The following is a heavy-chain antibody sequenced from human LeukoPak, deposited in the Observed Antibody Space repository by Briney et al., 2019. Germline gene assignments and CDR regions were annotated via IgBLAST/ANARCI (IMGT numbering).Heavy chain of an antibody. Sequence: PGGSLRLSCAVSGFTFSSYAMSWVRQAPGKGPEWVSAISGSGGSTYYADSVKGRFTISRDNSKNTLYLQMNSLRAEDTAVYYCAKGTFDDYGDPDYWGQGTLVAVSS. CDR3: AKGTFDDYGDPDY. V-gene: IGHV3-23*01. CDR1: GFTFSSYA. D-gene: IGHD4-17*01. J-gene: IGHJ4*02. CDR2: ISGSGGST.